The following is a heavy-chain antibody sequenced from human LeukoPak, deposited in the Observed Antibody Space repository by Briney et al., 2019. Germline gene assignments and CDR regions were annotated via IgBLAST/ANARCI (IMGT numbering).Heavy chain of an antibody. CDR1: GYTFTGYY. J-gene: IGHJ4*02. D-gene: IGHD3-22*01. Sequence: GASVKVSCKSSGYTFTGYYIHWVRQAPGQGLEWMGWINPNSGDTKYAQKFQGRVTVTRDKSISTAYMELSRLTSDDTAVYYCARGYDGGGYYLPDHWGQGTLVTVSS. CDR3: ARGYDGGGYYLPDH. CDR2: INPNSGDT. V-gene: IGHV1-2*02.